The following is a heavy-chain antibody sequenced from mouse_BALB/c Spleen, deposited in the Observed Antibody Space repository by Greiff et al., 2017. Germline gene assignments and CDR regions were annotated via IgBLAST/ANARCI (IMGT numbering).Heavy chain of an antibody. V-gene: IGHV6-6*02. Sequence: EVKVEESGGGLVQPGGFMKLSCVASGFTFSNYWMNWVRQSPEKGLEWVAEIRLKSNNYATHYAESVKGRFTISRDDSKSSVYLQMNNLRAEDTGIYYCTRPLTTDYWGQGTLVTVSA. D-gene: IGHD1-1*01. J-gene: IGHJ3*01. CDR1: GFTFSNYW. CDR3: TRPLTTDY. CDR2: IRLKSNNYAT.